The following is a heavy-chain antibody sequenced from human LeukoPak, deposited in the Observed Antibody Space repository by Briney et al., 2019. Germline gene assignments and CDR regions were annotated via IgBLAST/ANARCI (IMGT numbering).Heavy chain of an antibody. CDR1: GFTFSESW. V-gene: IGHV3-7*01. CDR3: ATYTHWVAGDV. D-gene: IGHD3-16*01. CDR2: MNQDGSEK. Sequence: GGSLRLSCAASGFTFSESWMSWVRQAPGKGLEWVANMNQDGSEKDYVDSVKGRFTISRDNPRESLYLQMSSLRAEDTAVYYCATYTHWVAGDVWGHGTTVTVSS. J-gene: IGHJ6*02.